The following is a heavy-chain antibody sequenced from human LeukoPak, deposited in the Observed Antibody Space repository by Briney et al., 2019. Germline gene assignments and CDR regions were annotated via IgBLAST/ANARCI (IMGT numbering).Heavy chain of an antibody. CDR2: INHSGRT. J-gene: IGHJ4*02. V-gene: IGHV4-34*01. CDR1: GGSFSDYY. D-gene: IGHD5-18*01. CDR3: ARGGATPMVFRY. Sequence: SETLSLTCAVYGGSFSDYYWSWIRQPPGKGLEWIGEINHSGRTNYNPSPKSRVSISVDTSKNQFSLMLSSVTAADTAVYYCARGGATPMVFRYWGQGTLVTVSS.